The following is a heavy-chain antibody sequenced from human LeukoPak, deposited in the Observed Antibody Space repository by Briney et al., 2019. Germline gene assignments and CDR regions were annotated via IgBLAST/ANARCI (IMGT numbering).Heavy chain of an antibody. Sequence: SETLSLTCTVSGGSISNYYWSWIRQPPGKGLEWIGYIYYSGSTNHNPSLKSRVTISVDTSKNQFSLKLSSVTAADTAVYYCARAVPWFDPWGQGTLVTVSS. CDR3: ARAVPWFDP. CDR2: IYYSGST. J-gene: IGHJ5*02. V-gene: IGHV4-59*01. CDR1: GGSISNYY.